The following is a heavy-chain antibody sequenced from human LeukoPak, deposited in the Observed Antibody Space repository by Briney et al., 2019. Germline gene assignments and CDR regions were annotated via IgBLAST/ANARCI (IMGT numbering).Heavy chain of an antibody. D-gene: IGHD2-2*01. J-gene: IGHJ4*02. V-gene: IGHV3-23*01. Sequence: GGSLRLSCAASGFTFSSYAMSWVRQAPGKGLEWVSAISGSGGSTYYADSVKGRFTISRDNSKNTLYLQMNSLRAEDTAVYYCAKGGDIVVVPAATFDYWGQGTLVTVSS. CDR1: GFTFSSYA. CDR3: AKGGDIVVVPAATFDY. CDR2: ISGSGGST.